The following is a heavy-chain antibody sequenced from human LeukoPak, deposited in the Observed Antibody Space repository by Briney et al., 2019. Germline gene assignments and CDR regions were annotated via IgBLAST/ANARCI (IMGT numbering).Heavy chain of an antibody. V-gene: IGHV4-4*02. Sequence: PSETLSLTCAVSGGSISSSNWWSWVRQPPGKGLEWIGEIYHSGSTNYNPSLKSRVTISVDKSKNQFSLKLSSVTAADTAVYYCARAPVGLLWGWFDPWGQGTLVTVSS. CDR1: GGSISSSNW. CDR2: IYHSGST. J-gene: IGHJ5*02. CDR3: ARAPVGLLWGWFDP. D-gene: IGHD2-15*01.